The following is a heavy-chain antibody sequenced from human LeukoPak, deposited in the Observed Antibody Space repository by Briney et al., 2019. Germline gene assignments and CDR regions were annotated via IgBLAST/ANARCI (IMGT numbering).Heavy chain of an antibody. CDR2: IYSGGST. J-gene: IGHJ3*02. CDR1: GFTVSSNY. V-gene: IGHV3-66*02. CDR3: GRSGGFMMGGAFDI. D-gene: IGHD3-16*01. Sequence: PGGSLRLSCAASGFTVSSNYMSWVRQAPGKGLEWVSVIYSGGSTYYADSVKGRFTISRDNSKNTLYLQMNSLRAEDTAVYYCGRSGGFMMGGAFDIWGQGTMVTVSS.